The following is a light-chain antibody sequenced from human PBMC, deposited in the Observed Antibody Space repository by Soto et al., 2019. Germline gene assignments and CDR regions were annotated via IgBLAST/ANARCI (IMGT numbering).Light chain of an antibody. CDR1: QGISNY. CDR2: AAS. J-gene: IGKJ5*01. V-gene: IGKV1-17*03. CDR3: QQADSFPIT. Sequence: DLQVTLSRRAMSASVGGRFTICCRDSQGISNYLAWYQQKPGKLPKRLIYAASTLQRGVPSRFSGTGSGTDFTLTISSLQPEDVATYYCQQADSFPITFGQGTRLEIK.